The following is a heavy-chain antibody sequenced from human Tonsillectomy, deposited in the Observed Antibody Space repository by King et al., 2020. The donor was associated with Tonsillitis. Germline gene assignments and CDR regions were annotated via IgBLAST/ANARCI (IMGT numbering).Heavy chain of an antibody. CDR2: ISSSSSYT. D-gene: IGHD4-17*01. CDR3: ASSTMGDYHYYGMDV. CDR1: GFTFSDYY. J-gene: IGHJ6*02. V-gene: IGHV3-11*06. Sequence: QLVQSGGGLVKPGGSLRLSCAASGFTFSDYYMSWIRQAPGKGLEWVSYISSSSSYTNYADSVKGRFTISRDNAKNSLYLQMNSLRAEDTAVYYCASSTMGDYHYYGMDVGGQGTPVTVPS.